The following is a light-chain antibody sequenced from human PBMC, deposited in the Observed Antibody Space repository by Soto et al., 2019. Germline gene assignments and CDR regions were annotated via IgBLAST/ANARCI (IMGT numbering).Light chain of an antibody. CDR2: GAS. J-gene: IGKJ4*01. Sequence: EIVLTQSPGTLSLSPGERATLSCRASQSVNSNYLAWYQQKPGQAPRLLIYGASSGATGIPDRFSGSGSGTDFTLTISRLEPEDFAMYYCQQYGSSPLTFGGGTKVDIK. CDR3: QQYGSSPLT. V-gene: IGKV3-20*01. CDR1: QSVNSNY.